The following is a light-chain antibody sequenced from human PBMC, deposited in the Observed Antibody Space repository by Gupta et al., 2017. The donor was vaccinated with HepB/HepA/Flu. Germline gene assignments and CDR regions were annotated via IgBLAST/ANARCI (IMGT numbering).Light chain of an antibody. J-gene: IGKJ2*02. CDR2: DAS. CDR3: QKENSSPCN. V-gene: IGKV1-27*01. Sequence: DIQMTQSPSSLSASVVDRVTITCRASQGISNYLSWYQQKPGKVPKLLLYDASTLQSGVPSRFSGSGVGTDFTFPISSRQPEDVANYYCQKENSSPCNFGQGTKMDIK. CDR1: QGISNY.